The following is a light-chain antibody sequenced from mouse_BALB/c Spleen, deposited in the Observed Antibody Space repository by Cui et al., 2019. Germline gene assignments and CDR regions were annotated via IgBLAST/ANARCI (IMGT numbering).Light chain of an antibody. CDR3: HQWSSYPWT. CDR2: STS. V-gene: IGKV4-80*01. CDR1: SSVSY. J-gene: IGKJ1*01. Sequence: QIVLNESPAIMSASLGEEITLTCIPGSSVSYMHCYKQKSGTLLKRLIYSTSNLASGVPSRFSGSGSGNCYSLTIISVEAEDASDYYCHQWSSYPWTFGGGTKLEIK.